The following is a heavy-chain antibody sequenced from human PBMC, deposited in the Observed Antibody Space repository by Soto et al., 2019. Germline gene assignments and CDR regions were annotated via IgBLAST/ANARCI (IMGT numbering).Heavy chain of an antibody. J-gene: IGHJ5*02. V-gene: IGHV3-7*01. D-gene: IGHD6-13*01. CDR1: GFTFRSYW. Sequence: GGSLRLSCIAPGFTFRSYWMSWVRQAPGKGLEWVANIKRDGSDKYYVDSVKGRFSISRDNAENSLYLQMNSLRDEDTAVYYCARVREIAAAGLGYNWFDPWGQGTLVTVSS. CDR2: IKRDGSDK. CDR3: ARVREIAAAGLGYNWFDP.